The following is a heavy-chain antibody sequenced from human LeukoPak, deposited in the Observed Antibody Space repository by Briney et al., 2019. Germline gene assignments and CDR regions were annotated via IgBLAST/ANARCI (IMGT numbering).Heavy chain of an antibody. D-gene: IGHD1-1*01. V-gene: IGHV4-39*07. J-gene: IGHJ4*02. CDR3: ARLLGYNWNDRYFDY. Sequence: PSETLSLTCTVSGGSISSSSYYWGWIRQPPGKGLEWIGSIYYSGSTYYNPSLKSRVTISVGTSKNQFSLKLSSVTAADTAVYYCARLLGYNWNDRYFDYWGQGTLVTVSS. CDR2: IYYSGST. CDR1: GGSISSSSYY.